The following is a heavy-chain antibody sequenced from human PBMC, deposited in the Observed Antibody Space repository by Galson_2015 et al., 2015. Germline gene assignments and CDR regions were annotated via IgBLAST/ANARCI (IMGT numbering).Heavy chain of an antibody. D-gene: IGHD2-21*02. CDR1: GFTFSNYA. CDR3: ASLRDRGFDY. J-gene: IGHJ4*02. CDR2: LSGSGAST. V-gene: IGHV3-23*01. Sequence: SLRLSCAAFGFTFSNYAMTWVRQAPGKGLEWVSALSGSGASTYYAASVKGRFTISRDNSKNSLYLQMNSLRAEDTAVYYCASLRDRGFDYWGQGTLVTVSS.